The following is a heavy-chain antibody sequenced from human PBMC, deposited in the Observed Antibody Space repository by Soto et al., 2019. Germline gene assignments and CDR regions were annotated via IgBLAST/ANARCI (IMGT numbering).Heavy chain of an antibody. D-gene: IGHD3-10*02. CDR1: GDSVSGNSAA. J-gene: IGHJ4*01. CDR3: ARELQYYVSSDSYLDY. CDR2: TYYRSRWYN. Sequence: SQTLSLTCAISGDSVSGNSAAWNWIRQSPSRGLEWLGRTYYRSRWYNDYAVSVKSRITVTPDTSKNQFSLHLNSVTPEDTAVYYCARELQYYVSSDSYLDYWRHGALVTVSS. V-gene: IGHV6-1*01.